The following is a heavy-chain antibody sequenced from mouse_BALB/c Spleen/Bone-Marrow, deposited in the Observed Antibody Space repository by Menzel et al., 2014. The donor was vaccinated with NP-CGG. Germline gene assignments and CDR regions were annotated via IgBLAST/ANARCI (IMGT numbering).Heavy chain of an antibody. V-gene: IGHV1-47*01. CDR2: FHPYNDDT. CDR1: GYTFTTYP. J-gene: IGHJ1*01. D-gene: IGHD2-10*02. CDR3: ARGYGNWYFDV. Sequence: VQLQQSGAELVKPGASVKMSCKAFGYTFTTYPIEWMKQNHGRSLEWIGNFHPYNDDTKYNEKFKGKAKLTVEKSSSTVCLELSRLTSDDSAVYYCARGYGNWYFDVWGAGTTVTVSS.